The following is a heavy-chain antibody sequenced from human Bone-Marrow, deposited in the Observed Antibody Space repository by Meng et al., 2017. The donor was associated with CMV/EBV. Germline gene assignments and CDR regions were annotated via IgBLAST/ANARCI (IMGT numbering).Heavy chain of an antibody. J-gene: IGHJ4*02. V-gene: IGHV3-21*01. Sequence: GESLKISCAASGFTFSSYSMNWVRQAPGKGLEWVSSISSSSSYIYYADSVKGRFTISRDNAKNSLYLQMNSLRAEDTAVYYCARDGDFWSGYSTYYFDYWGQGTEVTVSS. D-gene: IGHD3-3*01. CDR1: GFTFSSYS. CDR3: ARDGDFWSGYSTYYFDY. CDR2: ISSSSSYI.